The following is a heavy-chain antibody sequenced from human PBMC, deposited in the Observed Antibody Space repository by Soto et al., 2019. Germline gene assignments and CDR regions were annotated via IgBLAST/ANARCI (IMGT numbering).Heavy chain of an antibody. CDR2: MNPNTGNS. V-gene: IGHV1-8*01. CDR1: GYTFTSYD. D-gene: IGHD1-1*01. Sequence: QVQLVQSGAEVRKPGASVKVSCEASGYTFTSYDIYWVRQATGQGLEWMGWMNPNTGNSGYAQKFQGGVTTTSDTSISTAHMEVSSLRSEDTAVYYCARRAETNGWNGFGADKYYFDFWGQGTLVTVSS. J-gene: IGHJ4*02. CDR3: ARRAETNGWNGFGADKYYFDF.